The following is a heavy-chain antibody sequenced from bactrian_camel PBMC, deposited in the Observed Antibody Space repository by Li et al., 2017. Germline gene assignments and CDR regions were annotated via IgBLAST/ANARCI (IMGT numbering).Heavy chain of an antibody. CDR3: ATRGVVVRGPPDEYDY. D-gene: IGHD2*01. Sequence: SGGGLVQPGGSLRLSCAASGFTFSDYYMTWVRQAPGKGLEWVSSIYSDGSSNTYYAESVKGRFTISRDNAKSTGYLQMNSLQSEDTGLYYCATRGVVVRGPPDEYDYWGQGTQ. J-gene: IGHJ4*01. CDR2: IYSDGSSNT. V-gene: IGHV3-2*01. CDR1: GFTFSDYY.